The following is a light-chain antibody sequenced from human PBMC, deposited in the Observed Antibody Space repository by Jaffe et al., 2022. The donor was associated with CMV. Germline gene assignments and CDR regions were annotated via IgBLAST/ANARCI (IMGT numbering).Light chain of an antibody. CDR2: ATS. Sequence: DIQMTQSPSSLSASVGDRVTITCRASQGISNYLAWYQQKPGKVPKVLIYATSTLHSGVPSRFSGSGSGTDFTLTISSLQPDDAATYYCQKYNGALLTFGPGTKVDIK. J-gene: IGKJ3*01. CDR3: QKYNGALLT. CDR1: QGISNY. V-gene: IGKV1-27*01.